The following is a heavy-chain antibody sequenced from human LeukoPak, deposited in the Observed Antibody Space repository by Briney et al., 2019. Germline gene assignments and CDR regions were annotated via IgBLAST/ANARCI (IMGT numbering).Heavy chain of an antibody. CDR1: GGTFISYA. CDR2: IIPFLGIA. V-gene: IGHV1-69*04. D-gene: IGHD3-22*01. Sequence: GSSVTVSCKASGGTFISYAISWVRQAPGHGREWMGRIIPFLGIAPYAQIFQGRVTITADKSTSTAYMELSSLTSEDTAVYYCARSVSYYYDSSGSTYGCWGQGTLVTVSS. J-gene: IGHJ4*02. CDR3: ARSVSYYYDSSGSTYGC.